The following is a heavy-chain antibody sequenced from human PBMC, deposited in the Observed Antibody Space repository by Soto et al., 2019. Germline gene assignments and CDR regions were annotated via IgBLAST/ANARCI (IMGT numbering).Heavy chain of an antibody. CDR1: GFTFSSYA. Sequence: EVQLLESGGGLVQPGGSLRLSCAASGFTFSSYAMSWVRQAPGKGLEWVSAISGSGGSTYYADSVKGRFTISRDNSKNTLYLQMNSLRDEDTAVYYCAKDFFEVVTAILDYWGQGTLVTVSS. D-gene: IGHD2-21*02. CDR2: ISGSGGST. J-gene: IGHJ4*02. V-gene: IGHV3-23*01. CDR3: AKDFFEVVTAILDY.